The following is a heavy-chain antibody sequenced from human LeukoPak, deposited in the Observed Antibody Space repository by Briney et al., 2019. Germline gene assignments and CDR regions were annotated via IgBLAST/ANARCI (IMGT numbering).Heavy chain of an antibody. Sequence: GGSLRLSCAASGITVSSNYMTWVRQAPGRGLEWVSVLYSGGTTYYTDSVKGRFTISRDNSKNTLYLQMDSLRVEDTAAYYCARDPPGIRVPGVWGQGTLVTVSS. D-gene: IGHD6-19*01. CDR3: ARDPPGIRVPGV. CDR1: GITVSSNY. V-gene: IGHV3-53*01. CDR2: LYSGGTT. J-gene: IGHJ4*02.